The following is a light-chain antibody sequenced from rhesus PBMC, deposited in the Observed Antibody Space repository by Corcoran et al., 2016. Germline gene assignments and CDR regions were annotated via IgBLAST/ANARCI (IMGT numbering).Light chain of an antibody. CDR3: QQSSKLYS. CDR2: YAS. CDR1: QNVGNN. V-gene: IGKV3-35*02. J-gene: IGKJ2*01. Sequence: TVVTQSPATLSLSPGERVTLSCRASQNVGNNLAWYQQKPGAAPSLLVYYASTRATGIPDRFSGSGSGTDFTLTSSSLEPEDVGVYYCQQSSKLYSFGQGTKVEIK.